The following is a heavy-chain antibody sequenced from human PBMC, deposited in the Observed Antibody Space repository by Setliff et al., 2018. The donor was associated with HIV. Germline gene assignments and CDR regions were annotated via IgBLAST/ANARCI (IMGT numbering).Heavy chain of an antibody. CDR1: GGSISSGAYY. Sequence: SETLSLTCTVSGGSISSGAYYWTWIRQHPGKGLEWIGYIYYSGSTYYNPSLKSRVNISVDTSKNQFSLKLSSVTAADTAVYYCARHVGYSSSSLDYWGQGTLVTVSS. CDR3: ARHVGYSSSSLDY. J-gene: IGHJ4*02. CDR2: IYYSGST. D-gene: IGHD6-6*01. V-gene: IGHV4-31*03.